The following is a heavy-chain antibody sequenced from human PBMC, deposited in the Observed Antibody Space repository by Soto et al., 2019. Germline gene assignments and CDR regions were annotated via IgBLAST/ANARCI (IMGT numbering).Heavy chain of an antibody. CDR1: GGTFSSYA. Sequence: ETPVEVSWEGCGGTFSSYARRWGRKAHGQGLEWMGGIIPIFGTANYAQKFQGRVTITADESTSTAYMELSSLRSEDTAVYYCARGPVVVPAAILPWFDPRGQGTLVPVSS. V-gene: IGHV1-69*01. D-gene: IGHD2-2*02. CDR3: ARGPVVVPAAILPWFDP. CDR2: IIPIFGTA. J-gene: IGHJ5*02.